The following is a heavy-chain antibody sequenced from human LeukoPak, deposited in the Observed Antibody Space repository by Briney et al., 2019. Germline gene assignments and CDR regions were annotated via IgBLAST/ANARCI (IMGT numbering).Heavy chain of an antibody. CDR1: GFTFSSYG. CDR2: IWYDGGNK. J-gene: IGHJ4*02. CDR3: ARDILRYCSGGSCYSGY. D-gene: IGHD2-15*01. V-gene: IGHV3-33*01. Sequence: HPGGSLRLSCAASGFTFSSYGMHWVRQAPGKGLEWVAVIWYDGGNKYYADSVKGRFTISRDNSKNTLYLQMNSLRAEDTAVYYCARDILRYCSGGSCYSGYWGQGTLVTVSS.